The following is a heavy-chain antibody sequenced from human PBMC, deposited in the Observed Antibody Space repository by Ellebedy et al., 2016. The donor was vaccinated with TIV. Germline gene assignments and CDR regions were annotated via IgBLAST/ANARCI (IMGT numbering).Heavy chain of an antibody. D-gene: IGHD4-17*01. Sequence: GGSLRLSXAASGFTFTNYAMNWVRQTPGKALEWVSAISGRGGTTYYADSVKGRFTISRDNAKNSLYLQMNSLRDEDTAVYYCARGGKYGDYVAAWGQGTMVTVSS. V-gene: IGHV3-23*01. CDR3: ARGGKYGDYVAA. CDR2: ISGRGGTT. CDR1: GFTFTNYA. J-gene: IGHJ3*01.